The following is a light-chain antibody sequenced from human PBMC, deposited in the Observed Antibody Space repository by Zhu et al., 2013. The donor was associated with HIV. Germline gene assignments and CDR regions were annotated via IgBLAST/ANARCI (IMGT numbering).Light chain of an antibody. CDR2: EVS. Sequence: QSALTQPASVSGSPGQSITISCTGTNIDAGDYNYVSWYQKHPGKAPRLLISEVSYRPSGISDRFSGSKSGNTAPLTISGLQAEDEADYYCSSNTSTTLVVFGGGTKLTV. J-gene: IGLJ3*02. CDR1: NIDAGDYNY. CDR3: SSNTSTTLVV. V-gene: IGLV2-14*01.